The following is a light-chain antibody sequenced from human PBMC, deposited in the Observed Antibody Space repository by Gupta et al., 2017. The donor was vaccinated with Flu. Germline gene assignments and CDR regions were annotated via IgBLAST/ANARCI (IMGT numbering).Light chain of an antibody. Sequence: TLSSPPVAPATLACMASQTVSNNLAWYTKNPGQAPRLLLYHASKRATGITARFTGGGARTSGTLTISGLETVDLAIYSFQQRSNGPQVLTFGEGTKMEL. CDR2: HAS. V-gene: IGKV3-11*01. J-gene: IGKJ2*01. CDR3: QQRSNGPQVLT. CDR1: QTVSNN.